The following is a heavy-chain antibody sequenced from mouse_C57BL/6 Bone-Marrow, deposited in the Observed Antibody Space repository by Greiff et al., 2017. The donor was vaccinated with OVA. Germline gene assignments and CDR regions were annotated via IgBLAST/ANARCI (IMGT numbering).Heavy chain of an antibody. Sequence: QLQQSGPGLVAPSQSLSITCTVSGFSLTSYGVHWVRQPPGKGLEWLGVIWAGGSTNYNSALMSRLSISKDNSKSQVFLKMNSLQTDDTAMYYCARGYYGKGVYYAMDYWGQGTSVTVSS. D-gene: IGHD2-1*01. V-gene: IGHV2-9*02. J-gene: IGHJ4*01. CDR1: GFSLTSYG. CDR2: IWAGGST. CDR3: ARGYYGKGVYYAMDY.